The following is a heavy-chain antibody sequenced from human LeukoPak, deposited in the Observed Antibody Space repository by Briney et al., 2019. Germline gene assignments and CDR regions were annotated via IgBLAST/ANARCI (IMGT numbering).Heavy chain of an antibody. CDR2: IYPGDSDT. Sequence: GESLKISCKGSGYSFTDYWIGWVRQMPGKGLEWMGIIYPGDSDTRYSPSFQGQVTISADKSINTAYLQWSSLKASDTAMYYCARHANYRQQLDSFDSWGQGTLVTVSS. V-gene: IGHV5-51*01. D-gene: IGHD6-13*01. CDR1: GYSFTDYW. CDR3: ARHANYRQQLDSFDS. J-gene: IGHJ4*02.